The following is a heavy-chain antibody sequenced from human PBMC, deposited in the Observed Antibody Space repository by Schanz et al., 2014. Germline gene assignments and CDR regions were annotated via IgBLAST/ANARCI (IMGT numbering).Heavy chain of an antibody. CDR3: ARDGVDAAAGGNY. CDR1: GYTFISYG. Sequence: QVQLVQSGAEVKKPGASVKVSCKASGYTFISYGIKWVRQAPGQGLEWMGKIIPVLNIATYAQRFQGRGSITADTSTNTAYMELSSLTSEDTAVYYCARDGVDAAAGGNYWGQGTLVTVSS. J-gene: IGHJ4*02. D-gene: IGHD6-13*01. V-gene: IGHV1-69*04. CDR2: IIPVLNIA.